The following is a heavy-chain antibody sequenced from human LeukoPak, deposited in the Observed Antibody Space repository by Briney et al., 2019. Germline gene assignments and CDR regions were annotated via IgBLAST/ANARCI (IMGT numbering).Heavy chain of an antibody. CDR3: ARESVRGVIDY. Sequence: GGSLRLSCAASGFTFSSYAMHWVRQGPGKGLEWVAVISSDGRNKYYADSLKGRFTISRDSSKNTLYVQMNSLRAEDTAVYYCARESVRGVIDYWGQGTLVTVSS. J-gene: IGHJ4*02. CDR1: GFTFSSYA. D-gene: IGHD3-10*01. CDR2: ISSDGRNK. V-gene: IGHV3-30-3*01.